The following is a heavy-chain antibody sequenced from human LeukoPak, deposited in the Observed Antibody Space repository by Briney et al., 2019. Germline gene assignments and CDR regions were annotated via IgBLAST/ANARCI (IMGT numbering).Heavy chain of an antibody. Sequence: ASVKVSCKVSGYTLTELSMHWVRQAPGKGLEWMGGFDPEDGETIYAQKFQGRVTMTEDTSTDTAYMELSSLRSEDTAVYYCAREDSSYCGGDCYSRYFQHWGQGTLVTVSS. J-gene: IGHJ1*01. CDR1: GYTLTELS. CDR2: FDPEDGET. V-gene: IGHV1-24*01. CDR3: AREDSSYCGGDCYSRYFQH. D-gene: IGHD2-21*02.